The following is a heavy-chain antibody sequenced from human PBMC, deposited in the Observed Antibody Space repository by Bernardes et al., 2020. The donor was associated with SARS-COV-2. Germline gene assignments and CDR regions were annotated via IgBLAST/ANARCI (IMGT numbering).Heavy chain of an antibody. CDR3: ARGQGGNWNFNPYYGMDV. D-gene: IGHD1-7*01. Sequence: GGSLRLSCAASGFTFSSYWMHWVRQAPGKGLVWVSRINSDGSSTSYADSVKGRFTISRDNAKNTLYLQMNSLRAEDTAVYYCARGQGGNWNFNPYYGMDVWGQGTTVTVSS. CDR2: INSDGSST. CDR1: GFTFSSYW. J-gene: IGHJ6*02. V-gene: IGHV3-74*01.